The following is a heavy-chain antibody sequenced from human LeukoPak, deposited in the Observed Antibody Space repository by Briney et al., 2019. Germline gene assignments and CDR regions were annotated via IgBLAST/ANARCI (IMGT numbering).Heavy chain of an antibody. D-gene: IGHD3-10*01. CDR1: GFTFSSYG. CDR2: ISYDGSNK. CDR3: AKMYGSGSYYPDYYFDY. Sequence: QPGGSLRLSCAASGFTFSSYGMHWVRQAPGKGLEWVAVISYDGSNKYYADSVKGRFTISRDNSKNTLYLQMNSLRAEDTAVYYCAKMYGSGSYYPDYYFDYWGQGTLVTVSS. J-gene: IGHJ4*02. V-gene: IGHV3-30*18.